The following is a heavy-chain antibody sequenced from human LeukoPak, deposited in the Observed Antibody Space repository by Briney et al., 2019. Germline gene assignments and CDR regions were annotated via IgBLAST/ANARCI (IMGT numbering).Heavy chain of an antibody. CDR1: GYTFTSYY. CDR2: INPSGGST. Sequence: ASVKVSCKASGYTFTSYYMHWVRQAPGQGLEWMGIINPSGGSTSYTQKFQGRVTITADESTSTAYMELSSLRSEDTAVYYCARSMEDGYNYWFDPWGQGTLVTVSS. D-gene: IGHD5-24*01. CDR3: ARSMEDGYNYWFDP. V-gene: IGHV1-46*01. J-gene: IGHJ5*02.